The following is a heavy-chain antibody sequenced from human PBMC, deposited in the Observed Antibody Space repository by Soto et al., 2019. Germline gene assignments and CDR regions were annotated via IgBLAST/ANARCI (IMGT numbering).Heavy chain of an antibody. Sequence: QVQLVESGGGVVQPGRSLRLSCAASGFTFSSYGMHWVRQAPGKGLEWVAVISYDGSNKYYADSVKGRFTISRDNSKNTLYLQMNSLTAEDTAVYYCAKDITIFGVVSNFDYWGQGTLVTVSS. CDR1: GFTFSSYG. CDR3: AKDITIFGVVSNFDY. J-gene: IGHJ4*02. D-gene: IGHD3-3*01. CDR2: ISYDGSNK. V-gene: IGHV3-30*18.